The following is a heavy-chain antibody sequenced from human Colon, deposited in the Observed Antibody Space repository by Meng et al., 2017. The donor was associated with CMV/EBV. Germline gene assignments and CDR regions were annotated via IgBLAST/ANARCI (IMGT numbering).Heavy chain of an antibody. CDR3: AKPHEDYYYHKSGGYGMDV. Sequence: GGSLRLSCAASGFNFNIFAINWVRQAPGKGLEWVSSISGSADTTHYADSVGGRFTISRANSNNTVYLQMNSLRAEDTAVYYCAKPHEDYYYHKSGGYGMDVWGQGTTVTVSS. CDR2: ISGSADTT. D-gene: IGHD3-22*01. J-gene: IGHJ6*02. V-gene: IGHV3-23*01. CDR1: GFNFNIFA.